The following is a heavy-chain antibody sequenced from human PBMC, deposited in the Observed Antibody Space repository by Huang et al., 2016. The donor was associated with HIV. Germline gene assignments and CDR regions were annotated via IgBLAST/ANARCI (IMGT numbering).Heavy chain of an antibody. CDR3: ARARGFLYDSTGYYSRYYFDS. CDR1: GFNFNNYD. Sequence: QVQLVQSGAEVKKPGASVKVSCKASGFNFNNYDFNWVRQASGQGLEWMGGMNPKSGNTGYAQKFQGRVTINRNTSITTAYMELRSLRSEDTAVYYCARARGFLYDSTGYYSRYYFDSWGQGTLVTISS. V-gene: IGHV1-8*03. J-gene: IGHJ4*02. D-gene: IGHD3-22*01. CDR2: MNPKSGNT.